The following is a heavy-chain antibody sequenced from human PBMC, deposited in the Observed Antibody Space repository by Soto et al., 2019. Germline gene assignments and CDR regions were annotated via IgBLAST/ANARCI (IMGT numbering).Heavy chain of an antibody. J-gene: IGHJ6*03. V-gene: IGHV4-34*01. CDR1: GGSFSGYY. CDR2: INHSGST. D-gene: IGHD3-10*01. CDR3: ARERGVRGVNFYYYYYYMDV. Sequence: PSETLSLTCAVYGGSFSGYYWSWIRQPPGKGLEWIGEINHSGSTNYNPSLKSRVTISVDTSKNQFSLKLSSVTAADTAVYYCARERGVRGVNFYYYYYYMDVWGKGTTVT.